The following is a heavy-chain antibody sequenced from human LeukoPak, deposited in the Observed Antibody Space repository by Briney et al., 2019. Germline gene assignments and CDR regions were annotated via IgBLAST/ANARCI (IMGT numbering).Heavy chain of an antibody. CDR3: AGGYHSIAAAGNRNWFDP. Sequence: SVKVSCKASGGTFSSYAISWVRQAPGQGLEWMGGIIPIFGTANYAQKFQGRVTITADKSTSTAYTELSSLRSEDTAVYYCAGGYHSIAAAGNRNWFDPWGQGTLVTVSS. CDR2: IIPIFGTA. D-gene: IGHD6-13*01. J-gene: IGHJ5*02. CDR1: GGTFSSYA. V-gene: IGHV1-69*06.